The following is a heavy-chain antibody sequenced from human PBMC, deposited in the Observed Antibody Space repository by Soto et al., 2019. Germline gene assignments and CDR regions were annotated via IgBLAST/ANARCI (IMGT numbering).Heavy chain of an antibody. CDR2: INPSGGST. CDR3: ARDLEGQPLLDY. D-gene: IGHD1-1*01. V-gene: IGHV1-46*01. J-gene: IGHJ4*02. Sequence: ASVKVSCKASGYTFTSYYMHWVLQAPGQGLEWMGIINPSGGSTSYAQKFQGRVTMTRDTSTSTVYMELSSLRSEDTAVYYCARDLEGQPLLDYWGQGTLVSVSS. CDR1: GYTFTSYY.